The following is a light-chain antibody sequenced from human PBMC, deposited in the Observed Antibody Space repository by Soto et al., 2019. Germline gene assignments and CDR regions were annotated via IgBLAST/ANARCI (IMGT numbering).Light chain of an antibody. CDR3: ATWDDSLSGHYV. J-gene: IGLJ1*01. CDR1: SSDVGSYKL. Sequence: QSALTQPASVSGSPGQSITISCTGTSSDVGSYKLVSWYQQHPGKAPKLIIYEGNKRPSGLSNRFSGSKSGNTASLTISGLQAEDEADYYCATWDDSLSGHYVFGTGTKLTVL. CDR2: EGN. V-gene: IGLV2-23*01.